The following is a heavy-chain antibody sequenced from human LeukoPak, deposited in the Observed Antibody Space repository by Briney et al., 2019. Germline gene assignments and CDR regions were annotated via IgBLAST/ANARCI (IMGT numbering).Heavy chain of an antibody. J-gene: IGHJ4*02. V-gene: IGHV3-30*02. CDR1: GFTFSSYG. D-gene: IGHD3-10*01. Sequence: GGSLRLSCAASGFTFSSYGMHWVRQAPGKGLECVAFIRYDGSNKYYADSVKGRFTISRDNSKYTLYLQMNSLRAEDTAVYYCAKDLLWFGESCFDYWGQGTLVTVSS. CDR2: IRYDGSNK. CDR3: AKDLLWFGESCFDY.